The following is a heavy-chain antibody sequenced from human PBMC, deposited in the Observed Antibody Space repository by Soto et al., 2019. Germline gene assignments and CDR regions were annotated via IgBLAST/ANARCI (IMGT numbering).Heavy chain of an antibody. CDR3: YADPNAVMDV. Sequence: SETLSLTCTVSGGSISSRSYYWGWFRQPPGKGLEWIASIYYSGSTYYNPSLKSRVTVSVDTSKNQFSLKLSSVTAADTAVYFCYADPNAVMDVWGQGTTVTVSS. V-gene: IGHV4-39*01. CDR2: IYYSGST. CDR1: GGSISSRSYY. J-gene: IGHJ6*02.